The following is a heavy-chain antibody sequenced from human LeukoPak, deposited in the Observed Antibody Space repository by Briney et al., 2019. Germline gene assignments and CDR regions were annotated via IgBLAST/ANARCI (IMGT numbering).Heavy chain of an antibody. D-gene: IGHD3-22*01. CDR1: GYTFTIYY. J-gene: IGHJ4*02. CDR3: ARDGVHYYDSSGYYFDY. Sequence: GASVTVSFKASGYTFTIYYMHWVRQAPGQGLEWMGIINPSGGSTSYAQKFQGKVTMTRDTSTSTVYMELSSLRSEDTAVYYCARDGVHYYDSSGYYFDYWGQGTLVTVSS. V-gene: IGHV1-46*01. CDR2: INPSGGST.